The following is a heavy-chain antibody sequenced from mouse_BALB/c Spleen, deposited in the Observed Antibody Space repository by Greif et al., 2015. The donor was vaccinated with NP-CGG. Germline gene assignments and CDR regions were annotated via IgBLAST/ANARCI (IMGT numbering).Heavy chain of an antibody. D-gene: IGHD2-4*01. CDR2: IHPNSGNV. Sequence: QVQLQQPGSVLVRPGASVKLSCKASGYTFTNSWMHWAKQRPGQGLEWIGEIHPNSGNVNYNEKFKGKATLTVDTSSSTAYVDLSSLTSEDSAVFYCAKSGDYDNSFDYWGQGTTLTVPS. V-gene: IGHV1S130*01. CDR1: GYTFTNSW. J-gene: IGHJ2*01. CDR3: AKSGDYDNSFDY.